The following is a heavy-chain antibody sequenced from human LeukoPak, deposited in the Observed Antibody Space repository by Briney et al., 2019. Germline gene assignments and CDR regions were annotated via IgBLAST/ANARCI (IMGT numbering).Heavy chain of an antibody. V-gene: IGHV1-69*04. CDR3: AGGVDTAMVRYDY. Sequence: SVKLSCKASGGTFSSYAISWVRQAPGQGLEWMGRIIPILGIANYAQKFQGRVTITADKSTSTAYMELSSLRSEDTAVYYCAGGVDTAMVRYDYWGQGTLVTVSS. CDR1: GGTFSSYA. J-gene: IGHJ4*02. D-gene: IGHD5-18*01. CDR2: IIPILGIA.